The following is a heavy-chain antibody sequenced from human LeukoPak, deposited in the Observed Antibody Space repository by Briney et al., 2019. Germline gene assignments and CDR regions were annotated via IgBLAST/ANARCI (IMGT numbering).Heavy chain of an antibody. CDR1: GFTFSDYY. Sequence: SGGSLRLSCAASGFTFSDYYMSWIRQAPGKGLEWVSYISSSGSTIYYADSVKGRFTISRDNAKNSLYLQMNSLRAEDTAVYYCARDERVHPYNWFDPWGQGTLVTVSS. D-gene: IGHD1-1*01. V-gene: IGHV3-11*04. CDR3: ARDERVHPYNWFDP. J-gene: IGHJ5*02. CDR2: ISSSGSTI.